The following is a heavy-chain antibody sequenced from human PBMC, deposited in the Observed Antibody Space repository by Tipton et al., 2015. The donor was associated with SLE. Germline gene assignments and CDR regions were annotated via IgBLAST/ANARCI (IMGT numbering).Heavy chain of an antibody. D-gene: IGHD1-1*01. V-gene: IGHV4-34*01. J-gene: IGHJ4*02. CDR1: GGSFSGYY. CDR2: INHSGST. Sequence: LRLSCAVYGGSFSGYYRSWIRQPPGKGLEWIGEINHSGSTNYNPSLKSRVTISVDTSKNQFSLKLSSVTAADTAVYYCARGVLRPFDYWGQGTLVTVSS. CDR3: ARGVLRPFDY.